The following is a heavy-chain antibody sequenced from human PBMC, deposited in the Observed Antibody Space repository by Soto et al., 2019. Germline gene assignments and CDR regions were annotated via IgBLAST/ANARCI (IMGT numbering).Heavy chain of an antibody. V-gene: IGHV4-30-4*08. CDR3: AREGGIVGATTVDY. CDR2: IYYSGST. J-gene: IGHJ4*02. CDR1: GGSISSGGYY. Sequence: PSETLSLTCTVSGGSISSGGYYWSWIRQHPGKGLEWIGYIYYSGSTYYSTSLKSRVTISVDTSKSQFSLNLSFVTAADTAVYYCAREGGIVGATTVDYWGQGTLVTVSS. D-gene: IGHD1-26*01.